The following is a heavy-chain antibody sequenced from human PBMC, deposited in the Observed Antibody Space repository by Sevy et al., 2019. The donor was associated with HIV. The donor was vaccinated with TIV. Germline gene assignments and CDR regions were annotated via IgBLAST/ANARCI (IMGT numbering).Heavy chain of an antibody. CDR3: AREDIVLGEDNYYGIDV. J-gene: IGHJ6*02. Sequence: GGSLRLSCAASGFSVSSNYMSWVRQAPGKGPEWVSVIHSGGKISYADSVQGRFTISRDNFKNTLYLQMISLRAEDTAVYYCAREDIVLGEDNYYGIDVWGQGTTVTVSS. D-gene: IGHD2-15*01. V-gene: IGHV3-53*01. CDR1: GFSVSSNY. CDR2: IHSGGKI.